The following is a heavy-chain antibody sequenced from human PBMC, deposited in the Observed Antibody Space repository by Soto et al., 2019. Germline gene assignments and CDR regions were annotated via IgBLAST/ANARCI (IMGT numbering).Heavy chain of an antibody. CDR3: ASPRDYCVSNTNCFISFDI. J-gene: IGHJ3*02. Sequence: AQLVESGGSLVKPGDSLRLSCAASGFTFGDYIMNWVRQAPGRGLEWVASISHSGTYIFYADSVKGPFTISRDNANDSLFMQMNILRVEYTSIYYCASPRDYCVSNTNCFISFDIWGQGTGVTVSS. D-gene: IGHD2-2*01. CDR2: ISHSGTYI. CDR1: GFTFGDYI. V-gene: IGHV3-21*01.